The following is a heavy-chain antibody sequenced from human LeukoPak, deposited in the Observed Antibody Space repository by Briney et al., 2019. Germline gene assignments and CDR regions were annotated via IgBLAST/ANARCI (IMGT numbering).Heavy chain of an antibody. J-gene: IGHJ4*02. CDR1: GFTFSSTW. CDR2: ITSDGSST. Sequence: GGSLRLSCAASGFTFSSTWMHWVRQGPGKELVWVARITSDGSSTTYAESVKGRFTISRDNAKNTLYLEMNSLRAEDTAVYYCARDWYHAIDYWGQGTLVTVSS. V-gene: IGHV3-74*03. D-gene: IGHD2-2*01. CDR3: ARDWYHAIDY.